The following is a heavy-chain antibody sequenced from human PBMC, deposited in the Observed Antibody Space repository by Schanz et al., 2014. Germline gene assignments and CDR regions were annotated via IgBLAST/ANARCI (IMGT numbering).Heavy chain of an antibody. CDR1: GGSFSGYW. CDR2: VNHGGYT. V-gene: IGHV4-34*01. D-gene: IGHD1-26*01. CDR3: ETQYELNGMAV. Sequence: QVQLQQWGAGLLKPSETLSLTCAFSGGSFSGYWWTWVRQSPGKGLEWIGEVNHGGYTNSNPSLKDGAPMSVDTSKTQAPLNLTSVPAADTAVYYCETQYELNGMAVWGQGTTVTVSS. J-gene: IGHJ6*02.